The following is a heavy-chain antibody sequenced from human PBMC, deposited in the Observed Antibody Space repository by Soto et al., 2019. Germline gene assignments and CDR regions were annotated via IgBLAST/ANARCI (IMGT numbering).Heavy chain of an antibody. CDR2: ISGSGDST. CDR1: GFTFSSYA. D-gene: IGHD3-16*01. V-gene: IGHV3-23*01. CDR3: AKTPGSRGTDY. J-gene: IGHJ4*02. Sequence: PGGSLRLSCEASGFTFSSYAMSWVRQTPGKGLEWVSGISGSGDSTSYTDSVKGRFTISRDNSKNIVYLQLISLRAEDMAVYYCAKTPGSRGTDYWGQGTLVTVSS.